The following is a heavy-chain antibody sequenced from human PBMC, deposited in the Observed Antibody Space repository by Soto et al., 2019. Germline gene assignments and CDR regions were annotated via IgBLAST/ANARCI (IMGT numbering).Heavy chain of an antibody. CDR2: ISGYNRDT. D-gene: IGHD3-10*01. Sequence: QVQLVQSGAEVKKPGASVKVSCKASGYTYISYGLTWVRQAPGQGLEWMGWISGYNRDTNHAQKFQGRVTMTRDTSTSTASMEPCSLTPGHTAVDYCARAARAQGDCDYWGQGTLVTVSS. J-gene: IGHJ4*02. CDR3: ARAARAQGDCDY. V-gene: IGHV1-18*01. CDR1: GYTYISYG.